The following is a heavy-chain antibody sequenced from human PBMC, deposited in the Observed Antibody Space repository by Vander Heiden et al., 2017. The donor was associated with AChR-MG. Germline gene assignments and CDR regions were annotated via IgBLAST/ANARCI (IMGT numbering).Heavy chain of an antibody. CDR1: GATFSSYA. CDR2: IIPIFGTA. CDR3: ARVGCSSSSFYSLSGWFDP. J-gene: IGHJ5*02. V-gene: IGHV1-69*01. Sequence: QVQLVQSGAEVKKPGSSVKVSCKASGATFSSYAISWVRQAPGQGLEWMGGIIPIFGTANYAQKFHGRGSITADESTSTAYMVLRSLRSDETAVYYCARVGCSSSSFYSLSGWFDPWGQGTLVTVSS. D-gene: IGHD2-2*01.